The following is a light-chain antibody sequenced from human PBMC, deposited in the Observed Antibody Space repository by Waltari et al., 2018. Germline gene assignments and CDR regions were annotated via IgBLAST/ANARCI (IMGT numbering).Light chain of an antibody. CDR3: QKYNSAPRA. V-gene: IGKV1-27*01. CDR2: AAS. Sequence: DIQMTQSPSSLSASVGARVTITCRPSQGISNYLAWYQQTPGKVPKLLIDAASTLHSGVPARLSGSGSGADFTLTSSSLQPEDVATYYCQKYNSAPRAFVQGTKVEIK. J-gene: IGKJ1*01. CDR1: QGISNY.